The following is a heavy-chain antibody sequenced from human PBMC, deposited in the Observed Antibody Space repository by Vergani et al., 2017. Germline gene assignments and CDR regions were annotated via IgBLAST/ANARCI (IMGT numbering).Heavy chain of an antibody. CDR3: ARDVRSCWYLFDY. CDR2: IYSGGST. Sequence: EVQLVESGGGLVQPGGSLRLSCAASGFIVSSNYMSWVRQAPGKGLEWVSVIYSGGSTYYADSVKGRFIISRDNSKNTLYLQMSSLRAEDTAVYYCARDVRSCWYLFDYWGQGTLVTVSS. V-gene: IGHV3-66*02. J-gene: IGHJ4*02. CDR1: GFIVSSNY. D-gene: IGHD6-19*01.